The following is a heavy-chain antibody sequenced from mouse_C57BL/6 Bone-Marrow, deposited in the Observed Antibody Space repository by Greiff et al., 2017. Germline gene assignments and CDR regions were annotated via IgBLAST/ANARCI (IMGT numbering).Heavy chain of an antibody. J-gene: IGHJ3*01. CDR2: IDPEDGDT. Sequence: VQLQQSGAELVRPGASVKLSCTASGFNIKDYYMHWVKQRPEQGLEGMGRIDPEDGDTEYAPNFQGKATMTADTSSNTAYLQLSSLTSEDTAVYYCTTPSIYYYGSSLAYWGQGTLVTVSA. CDR3: TTPSIYYYGSSLAY. D-gene: IGHD1-1*01. V-gene: IGHV14-1*01. CDR1: GFNIKDYY.